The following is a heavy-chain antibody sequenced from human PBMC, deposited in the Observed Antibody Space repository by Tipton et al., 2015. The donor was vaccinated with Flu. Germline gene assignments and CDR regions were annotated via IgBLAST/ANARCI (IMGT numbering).Heavy chain of an antibody. V-gene: IGHV3-7*04. CDR2: IKPDGSET. D-gene: IGHD3-10*01. CDR3: VRAIAASGSF. Sequence: GSLRLSCAASGFTFSTYWMTWIRQAPGKGLEWVAVIKPDGSETHYLGSVKGRFTLSRDNAKNSVSLQMSNLRVEDTAVYYCVRAIAASGSFWGQGTLVTVSS. CDR1: GFTFSTYW. J-gene: IGHJ4*02.